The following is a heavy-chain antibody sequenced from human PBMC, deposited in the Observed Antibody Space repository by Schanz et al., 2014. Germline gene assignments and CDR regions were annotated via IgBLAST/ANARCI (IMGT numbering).Heavy chain of an antibody. CDR2: ISGSAGFT. J-gene: IGHJ6*02. CDR1: GFTFSTYA. D-gene: IGHD6-6*01. Sequence: EVQLVESGGGFVQPGGSLRLSCAASGFTFSTYAMNWVRQAPGKGLEWVSSISGSAGFTYYADSVQGRFTISRDNSKNTLYLQMNSLRAEDAAVYYCAKVWKDHRIAGRPGWSDGMDVWGQGTTVTVSS. V-gene: IGHV3-23*04. CDR3: AKVWKDHRIAGRPGWSDGMDV.